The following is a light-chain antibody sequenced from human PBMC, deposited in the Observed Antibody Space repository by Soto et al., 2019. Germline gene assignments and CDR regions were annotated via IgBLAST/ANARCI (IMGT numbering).Light chain of an antibody. Sequence: QSALAQPASVSGSPGQSITISCTGTNSDVGAYNFVSWYQQHPGKAPKLIVHDVNNRPSGVSDRFSGSKSGNTASLTISGLQADDEAEYYCTSYIGGGTIVFGTGTKLTVL. CDR3: TSYIGGGTIV. CDR1: NSDVGAYNF. V-gene: IGLV2-14*03. CDR2: DVN. J-gene: IGLJ1*01.